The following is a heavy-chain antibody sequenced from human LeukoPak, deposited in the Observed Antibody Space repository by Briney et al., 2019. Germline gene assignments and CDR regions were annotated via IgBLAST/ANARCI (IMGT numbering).Heavy chain of an antibody. CDR2: ISSASRTI. CDR1: GFTFSDYS. V-gene: IGHV3-48*04. D-gene: IGHD3-22*01. Sequence: GGSLRLSCAVSGFTFSDYSMNWVRQAPGKGLEWVSYISSASRTIKYADFVRGRFTVSRDNAKKSLHLQMNRLTTEDTAVYFCVRDVGRFYYDSTGGDYWGQGTLVTVSS. J-gene: IGHJ4*02. CDR3: VRDVGRFYYDSTGGDY.